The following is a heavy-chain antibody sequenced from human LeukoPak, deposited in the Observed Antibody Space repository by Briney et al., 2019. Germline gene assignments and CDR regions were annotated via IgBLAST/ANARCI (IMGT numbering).Heavy chain of an antibody. V-gene: IGHV4-31*03. CDR3: ARRNYDFWSGYGDAFDI. J-gene: IGHJ3*02. CDR2: IYYSGST. D-gene: IGHD3-3*01. CDR1: GGSISSGGYY. Sequence: NPSQTLSLTCTVSGGSISSGGYYWSWIRQHPGKGLEWIGYIYYSGSTYYHPSLKSRVTISVDTSKNQFSLKLSSVTAADTAVYYCARRNYDFWSGYGDAFDIWGQGTMVTVSS.